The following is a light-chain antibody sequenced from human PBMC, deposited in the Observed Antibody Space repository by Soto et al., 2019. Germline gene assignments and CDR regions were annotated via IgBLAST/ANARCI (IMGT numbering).Light chain of an antibody. CDR1: QSLLHSNGYTY. CDR2: LGS. J-gene: IGKJ1*01. CDR3: MQGLQTPWT. V-gene: IGKV2-28*01. Sequence: DIVMTQSPLSLPVTPGEPASISCRSSQSLLHSNGYTYLDWYLQKPGQSPQLLIYLGSNRASGVPDRFSGSGSGTDFTLKISRVEDEDVGVYYCMQGLQTPWTFGQGTKVEIK.